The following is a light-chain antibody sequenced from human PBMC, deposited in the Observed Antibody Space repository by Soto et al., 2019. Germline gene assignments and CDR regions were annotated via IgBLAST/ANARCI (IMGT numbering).Light chain of an antibody. V-gene: IGKV3-11*01. CDR1: QSVSTY. CDR3: QQRSNWPPTWT. CDR2: DAS. Sequence: EIVLTQSPATLSLSPGERATLSCRASQSVSTYLAWYQQKPGQAPRLLIYDASKRATGIPVRFSGSGSGTDFTLTITSLEPEDFGVYYCQQRSNWPPTWTFGQGTKVYIK. J-gene: IGKJ1*01.